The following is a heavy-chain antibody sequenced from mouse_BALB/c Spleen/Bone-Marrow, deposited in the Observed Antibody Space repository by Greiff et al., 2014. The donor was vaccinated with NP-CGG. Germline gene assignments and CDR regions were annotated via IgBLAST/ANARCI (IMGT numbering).Heavy chain of an antibody. Sequence: EVKLVESGPSLVKPSQTLSLTCSVTGDSITSGYWNWIRKFPGNKLEYMGYISYSGSTYYNPSLKSRISITRDTSKNQYYLQLNSVTTEDTATYYCAKDYYGSSYVAYWGQGTLVTVSA. V-gene: IGHV3-8*02. J-gene: IGHJ3*01. CDR1: GDSITSGY. CDR2: ISYSGST. D-gene: IGHD1-1*01. CDR3: AKDYYGSSYVAY.